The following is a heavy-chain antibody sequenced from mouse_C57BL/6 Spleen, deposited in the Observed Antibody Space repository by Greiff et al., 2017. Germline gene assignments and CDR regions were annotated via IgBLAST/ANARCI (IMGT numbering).Heavy chain of an antibody. D-gene: IGHD2-5*01. CDR1: GFTFSSYG. V-gene: IGHV5-6*02. CDR3: ARQGSYSNFSYYAMDY. J-gene: IGHJ4*01. Sequence: EVKLVESGGDLVKPGGSLKLSCAASGFTFSSYGMSWVRQTPDKRLEWVATISSGGSYTYYPDSVKGRFTISRDNAKNTLYLQMSSLKSEDTAMYYCARQGSYSNFSYYAMDYWGQGTSVTVSS. CDR2: ISSGGSYT.